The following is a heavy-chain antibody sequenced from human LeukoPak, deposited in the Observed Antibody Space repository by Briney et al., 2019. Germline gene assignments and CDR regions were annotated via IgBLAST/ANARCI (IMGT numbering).Heavy chain of an antibody. J-gene: IGHJ6*03. Sequence: GGSLRLSCGASGFTFSSYWMHWIRQAPGKGLVWVSRINNDGSSTSYADSVQGRFTISRDNAKNTLYLQMNSLRAEDTALYYCARVARGDYYYYYMDVWGKGTTVTVSS. CDR2: INNDGSST. V-gene: IGHV3-74*01. CDR1: GFTFSSYW. CDR3: ARVARGDYYYYYMDV. D-gene: IGHD3-10*01.